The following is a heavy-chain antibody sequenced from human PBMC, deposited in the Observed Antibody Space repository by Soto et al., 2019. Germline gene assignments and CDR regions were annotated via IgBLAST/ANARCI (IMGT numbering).Heavy chain of an antibody. CDR3: ANRPLTAAVFDY. CDR2: ITGSGGGT. CDR1: GFTFSNYA. V-gene: IGHV3-23*01. J-gene: IGHJ4*02. Sequence: EVQLLESGGGLVQPGGSLRLSCAASGFTFSNYAMTWVRQAPGKGLEWVSVITGSGGGTYFVDSVKGLFTISRDNSKNAVYLQTNSLRAKDTPVYYCANRPLTAAVFDYWGQGTLVSVSS. D-gene: IGHD6-13*01.